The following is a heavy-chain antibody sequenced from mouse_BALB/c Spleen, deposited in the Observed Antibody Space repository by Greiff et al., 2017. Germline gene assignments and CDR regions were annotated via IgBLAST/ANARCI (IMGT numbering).Heavy chain of an antibody. Sequence: EVQLQQSGPSLVKPSQTLSLTCSVTGDSITSGYWNWIRKFPGNKLEYMGYISYSGSTYYNPSLKSRISITRDTSKNQYYLQLNSVTTEDTATYYCARCTITLLYFDYWGQGTTLTVSS. V-gene: IGHV3-8*02. CDR3: ARCTITLLYFDY. CDR2: ISYSGST. D-gene: IGHD2-4*01. J-gene: IGHJ2*01. CDR1: GDSITSGY.